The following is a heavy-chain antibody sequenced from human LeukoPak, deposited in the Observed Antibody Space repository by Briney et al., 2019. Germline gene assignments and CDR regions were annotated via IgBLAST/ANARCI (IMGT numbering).Heavy chain of an antibody. CDR2: ISAYNGNT. Sequence: ASVKVSCKASGYTFTSYGISWVRQAPGQGLEWMGWISAYNGNTNYAQKLQGRVTMTTDTSTSTAYVELRSLRSDDAAVYYCARDFRRGTAMVTGYWGQGTLVTVSS. V-gene: IGHV1-18*01. J-gene: IGHJ4*02. D-gene: IGHD5-18*01. CDR1: GYTFTSYG. CDR3: ARDFRRGTAMVTGY.